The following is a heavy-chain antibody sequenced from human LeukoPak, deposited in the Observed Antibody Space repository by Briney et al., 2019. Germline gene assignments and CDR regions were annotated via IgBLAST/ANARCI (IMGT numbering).Heavy chain of an antibody. J-gene: IGHJ4*02. V-gene: IGHV1-46*01. CDR1: GYTFTSYY. CDR2: INPSGGST. CDR3: ARAFRTLYCSGGSCYKYFDY. D-gene: IGHD2-15*01. Sequence: ASVKVSCKASGYTFTSYYMHWVRQAPGQGLEWMGIINPSGGSTSYAQKFQGRVTMTRDMSTSTVYMELSSLRSEDTAVYYCARAFRTLYCSGGSCYKYFDYWGQGTLVTVSS.